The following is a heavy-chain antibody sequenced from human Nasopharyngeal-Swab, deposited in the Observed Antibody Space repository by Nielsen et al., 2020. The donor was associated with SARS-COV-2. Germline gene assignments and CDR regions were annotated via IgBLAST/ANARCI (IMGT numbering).Heavy chain of an antibody. J-gene: IGHJ6*02. Sequence: GESLKISCAVSGFTFSDYYMSWIRQAPGKGLEWLSYINGSGTYTDYAASVKGRFVISRDNSTLYLQMSSLRTEDTAVYYCARWNARGAGGNYGMDVWGQGTTVTVSS. V-gene: IGHV3-11*06. CDR2: INGSGTYT. CDR3: ARWNARGAGGNYGMDV. D-gene: IGHD2-8*01. CDR1: GFTFSDYY.